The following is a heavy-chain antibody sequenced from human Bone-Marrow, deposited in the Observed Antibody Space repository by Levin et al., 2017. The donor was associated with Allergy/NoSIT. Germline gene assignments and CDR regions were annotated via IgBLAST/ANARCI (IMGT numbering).Heavy chain of an antibody. CDR3: AEGLPNDPCWNGRRSTCYKEWTSG. D-gene: IGHD2-2*02. V-gene: IGHV3-9*01. CDR2: ITSNRGGI. CDR1: GFIFDDYA. Sequence: CAPSGFIFDDYAMNWVRQVPGKGPEWVSTITSNRGGIAYGDSVEGRFTISRDNAQSSLLLQMNTLTAQYTALHFCAEGLPNDPCWNGRRSTCYKEWTSGRGQGTTVTVSS. J-gene: IGHJ6*02.